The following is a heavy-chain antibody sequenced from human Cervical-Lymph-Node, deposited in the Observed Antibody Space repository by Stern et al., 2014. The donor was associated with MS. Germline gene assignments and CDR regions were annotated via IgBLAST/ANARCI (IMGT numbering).Heavy chain of an antibody. D-gene: IGHD5-24*01. J-gene: IGHJ4*01. CDR2: AWYDGSTA. CDR1: GFTFSSYG. V-gene: IGHV3-33*01. Sequence: VQLVESGGGVVQPGTSLRLSCAASGFTFSSYGMHWVRQAPGKGLEWVALAWYDGSTAYYTNSVKGRFTISRDNSKNTLSLQMNSLTAEDTAVYYCARGHIPYAYNYLFDYWGQEPWSPSPQ. CDR3: ARGHIPYAYNYLFDY.